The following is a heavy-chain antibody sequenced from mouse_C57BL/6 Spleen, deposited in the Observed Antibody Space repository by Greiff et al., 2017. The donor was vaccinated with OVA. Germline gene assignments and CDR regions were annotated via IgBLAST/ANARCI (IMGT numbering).Heavy chain of an antibody. D-gene: IGHD1-1*01. CDR3: ARTIITTVVEEVYFDV. CDR2: ISYDGSN. CDR1: GYSITSGYY. V-gene: IGHV3-6*01. Sequence: EVKLVESGPGLVKPSQSLSLTCSVTGYSITSGYYWNWIRQFPGNKLEWMGYISYDGSNNYNPSLKNRISITRDTSKNQFFLKLNSVTTEDTATYYCARTIITTVVEEVYFDVWGTGTTVTVSS. J-gene: IGHJ1*03.